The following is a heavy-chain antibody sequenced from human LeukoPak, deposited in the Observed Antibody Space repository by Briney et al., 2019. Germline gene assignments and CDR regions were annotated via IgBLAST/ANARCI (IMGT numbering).Heavy chain of an antibody. CDR1: GFTFSSYA. D-gene: IGHD4-17*01. CDR2: ISGSGGST. CDR3: AKDIDYGDYGFDY. J-gene: IGHJ4*02. Sequence: GGSLRLSCAASGFTFSSYAMSWVRQALGKGLEWVSAISGSGGSTYYADSVKGRFTISRDNSKNTLYLQMNSLRAEDTAVYYCAKDIDYGDYGFDYWGQGTLVTVSS. V-gene: IGHV3-23*01.